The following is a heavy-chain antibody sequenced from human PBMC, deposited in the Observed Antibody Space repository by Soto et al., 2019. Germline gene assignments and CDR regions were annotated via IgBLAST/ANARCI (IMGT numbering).Heavy chain of an antibody. CDR1: AYIFTRNW. V-gene: IGHV5-51*01. J-gene: IGHJ6*02. Sequence: GESLKISCKGSAYIFTRNWIGWVRQMPGKGLEWMGIIYPGDSDTRYSPSFQGQVTTSADRSISTAYLHWSSLKASDTGIYYCARLLGSSSLYFYGLDVCGQGTTLTVS. CDR2: IYPGDSDT. D-gene: IGHD6-6*01. CDR3: ARLLGSSSLYFYGLDV.